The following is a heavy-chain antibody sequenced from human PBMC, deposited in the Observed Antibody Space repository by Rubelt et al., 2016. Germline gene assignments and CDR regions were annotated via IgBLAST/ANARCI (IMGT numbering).Heavy chain of an antibody. V-gene: IGHV3-23*04. J-gene: IGHJ4*02. D-gene: IGHD6-13*01. CDR2: ISGSGGGT. CDR1: GFTFSSAS. Sequence: EVQLVESGGGLVKPGGSLRLSCAASGFTFSSASMNWVRQAPGKGLEWVSSISGSGGGTYYADSVKGRFTISRDNSKNTLYLQMNSLRAEDTALYYCAKDLMLAAAPPSDYWGQGTLVTVSS. CDR3: AKDLMLAAAPPSDY.